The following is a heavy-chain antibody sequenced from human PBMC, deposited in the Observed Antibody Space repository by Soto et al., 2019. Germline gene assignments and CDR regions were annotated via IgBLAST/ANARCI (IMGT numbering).Heavy chain of an antibody. CDR1: GFTFSSYS. D-gene: IGHD1-26*01. CDR2: ISSSSSTI. Sequence: GGSLRLSCAASGFTFSSYSMNWVRQAPGKGLEWVSYISSSSSTIYYADSVKGRFTISRDNAKNSLYLQMNSLRDEDTAVYYCAREWWELDSGWFDPWGQGTLVTVSS. V-gene: IGHV3-48*02. J-gene: IGHJ5*02. CDR3: AREWWELDSGWFDP.